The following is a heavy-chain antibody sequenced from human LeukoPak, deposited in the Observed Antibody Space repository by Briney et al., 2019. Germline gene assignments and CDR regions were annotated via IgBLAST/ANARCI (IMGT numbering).Heavy chain of an antibody. V-gene: IGHV3-9*01. J-gene: IGHJ4*02. D-gene: IGHD3-22*01. CDR3: AKSSYYYDSSGTPFDY. CDR1: GFTFSSYS. CDR2: IGWNSDII. Sequence: PGGSLRLSCAASGFTFSSYSMNWVRQPPGKGLEWVSGIGWNSDIIGYGDSVKGRFTISRDNAKNSLYLQMNSLRAEDTALYYCAKSSYYYDSSGTPFDYWGQGTLVTVSS.